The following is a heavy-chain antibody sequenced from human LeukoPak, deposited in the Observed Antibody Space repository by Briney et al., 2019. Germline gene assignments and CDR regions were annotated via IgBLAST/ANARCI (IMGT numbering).Heavy chain of an antibody. J-gene: IGHJ3*02. CDR3: ARGDDSSGYYGAFDI. V-gene: IGHV3-21*01. D-gene: IGHD3-22*01. Sequence: GGSLRLSCAASGFTFSSYSMNWVRQAPGKGLEWVSSISSSSSYIYYADSVKGRFTISRDNAKNSPYLQMNSLRAEDTAVYYCARGDDSSGYYGAFDIWGQGTMVTVSS. CDR2: ISSSSSYI. CDR1: GFTFSSYS.